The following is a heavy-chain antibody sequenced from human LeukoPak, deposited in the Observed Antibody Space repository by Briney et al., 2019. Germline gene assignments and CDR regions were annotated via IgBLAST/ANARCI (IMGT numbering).Heavy chain of an antibody. CDR3: ARARPYCSSTSCYARNWFDP. D-gene: IGHD2-2*01. V-gene: IGHV1-2*04. J-gene: IGHJ5*02. CDR2: INPNSGGT. Sequence: GASVKVSCKASGYTFTGYYMHWVRQAPGQGLEWMGRINPNSGGTNYAQKFQGWVTMTRDTSISTAYMELSRLRSDDTAVYYCARARPYCSSTSCYARNWFDPWGQGTLVTVSS. CDR1: GYTFTGYY.